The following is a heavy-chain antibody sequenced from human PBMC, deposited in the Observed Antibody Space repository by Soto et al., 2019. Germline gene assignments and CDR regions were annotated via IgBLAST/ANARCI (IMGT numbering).Heavy chain of an antibody. Sequence: QVQLVQSGGEVKKPGASVEVSCRTSGYMFTTYGISWVRQAPGQGLEWKAGISAYNGNKTYAQKFQGRVTMTTDTSPSTVSMELRSLTFDDTGTYFCARTGGGMAARPLEYRGQGTLVTVSS. J-gene: IGHJ4*02. CDR3: ARTGGGMAARPLEY. D-gene: IGHD6-6*01. CDR2: ISAYNGNK. CDR1: GYMFTTYG. V-gene: IGHV1-18*04.